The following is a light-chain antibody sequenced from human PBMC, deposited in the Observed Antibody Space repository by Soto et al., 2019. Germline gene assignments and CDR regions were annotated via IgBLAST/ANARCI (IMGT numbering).Light chain of an antibody. CDR1: QSVSR. V-gene: IGKV3-20*01. CDR2: GAS. CDR3: QQCDISPYT. Sequence: EIVVTQSPGTLSLSPGERATLSCRASQSVSRLAWYQQKPGQAPRLLISGASSRATGIPDRFSGSGSGTDFTLTISRLEPEDFALYYCQQCDISPYTFGPGTNLEIK. J-gene: IGKJ2*01.